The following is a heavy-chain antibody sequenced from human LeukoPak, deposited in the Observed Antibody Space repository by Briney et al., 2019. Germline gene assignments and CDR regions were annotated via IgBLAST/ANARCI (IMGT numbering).Heavy chain of an antibody. Sequence: GESLKISRKGSGYSFTSYWIGWVRQIPGKGLEWMGIIYPGDSDTRYSPSFQGQVTISADKSISTAYLQWSSLKASDTAMYYCASGTGSYGNWFDPWGQGTLVTVSS. CDR1: GYSFTSYW. V-gene: IGHV5-51*01. D-gene: IGHD1-26*01. J-gene: IGHJ5*02. CDR2: IYPGDSDT. CDR3: ASGTGSYGNWFDP.